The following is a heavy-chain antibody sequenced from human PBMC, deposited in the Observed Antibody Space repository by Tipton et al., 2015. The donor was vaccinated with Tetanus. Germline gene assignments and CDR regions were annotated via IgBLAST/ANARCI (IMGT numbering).Heavy chain of an antibody. V-gene: IGHV3-48*03. D-gene: IGHD5-24*01. CDR3: ARDGRNGFKRRVDAFDV. CDR1: GFTFSTHG. Sequence: SLRLSCAASGFTFSTHGMHWVRQAPGKGLEWISYIDISGGSVYYADSVKGRFTISRDNTKDSLFLQMSSLRAEDTAVYYCARDGRNGFKRRVDAFDVWGHGTMVTVSS. CDR2: IDISGGSV. J-gene: IGHJ3*01.